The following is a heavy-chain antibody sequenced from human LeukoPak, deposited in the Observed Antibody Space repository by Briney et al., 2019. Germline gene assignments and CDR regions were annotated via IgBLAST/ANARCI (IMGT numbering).Heavy chain of an antibody. V-gene: IGHV4-59*08. CDR2: IYYSGST. J-gene: IGHJ3*02. Sequence: SETLSLTCTVSGGSISSYYWSWIRQPPGKGLEWIGYIYYSGSTNYNPSLKSRVTISVDTSKNQFSLNLDSVTAADTAVFYCARLSVSLNAFDMWGQGTMVTVSS. CDR3: ARLSVSLNAFDM. D-gene: IGHD5/OR15-5a*01. CDR1: GGSISSYY.